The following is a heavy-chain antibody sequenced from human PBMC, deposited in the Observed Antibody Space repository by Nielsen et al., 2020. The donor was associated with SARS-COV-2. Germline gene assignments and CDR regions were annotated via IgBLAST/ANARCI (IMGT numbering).Heavy chain of an antibody. V-gene: IGHV3-21*01. Sequence: GGSLRLSCAASGFTFSSYSMNWVRQAPGKGLEWVSSISSSSSYIYYADSVKGRFTISRDNAKNSLYLQMNSLRAEDTAVYYCARDSGSGRFYYYYGMDVWGQGTTVTVSS. CDR2: ISSSSSYI. CDR1: GFTFSSYS. CDR3: ARDSGSGRFYYYYGMDV. J-gene: IGHJ6*02. D-gene: IGHD6-19*01.